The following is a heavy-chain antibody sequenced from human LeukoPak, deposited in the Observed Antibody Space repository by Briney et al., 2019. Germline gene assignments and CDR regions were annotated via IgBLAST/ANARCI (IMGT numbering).Heavy chain of an antibody. CDR1: GYSISSSYY. CDR3: ARDRHLGQLTPFDI. V-gene: IGHV4-4*07. Sequence: SETLSLTCTVSGYSISSSYYWSWIRQPAGKGLEWIGRIYTSGSTNYNPSLKSRVTMSVDTSKNQFSLKLSSVTAADTAVYYCARDRHLGQLTPFDIWGQGTMVTVSS. CDR2: IYTSGST. D-gene: IGHD5-18*01. J-gene: IGHJ3*02.